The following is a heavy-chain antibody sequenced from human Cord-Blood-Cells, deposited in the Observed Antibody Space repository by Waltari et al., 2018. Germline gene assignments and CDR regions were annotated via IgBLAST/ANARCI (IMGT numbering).Heavy chain of an antibody. CDR3: ARVLRSSSSWYFDL. CDR1: GGSFSGYY. CDR2: INHSGST. J-gene: IGHJ2*01. Sequence: QVQLQQLGAGLLKPSETLSLTCAVYGGSFSGYYWSWIGPPPGKGLEWIGEINHSGSTNYNPSLKSRVTISVDTSKNQFSLKLSSVTAADTAVYYCARVLRSSSSWYFDLWGRGTLVTVSS. D-gene: IGHD6-6*01. V-gene: IGHV4-34*01.